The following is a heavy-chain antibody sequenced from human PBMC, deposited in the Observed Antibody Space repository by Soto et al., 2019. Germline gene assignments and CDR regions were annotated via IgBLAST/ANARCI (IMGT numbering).Heavy chain of an antibody. D-gene: IGHD5-12*01. CDR3: ARSYHRRDGYNYRFDY. CDR1: GGTFSSYT. J-gene: IGHJ4*02. Sequence: SVKVSCKASGGTFSSYTISWGRQAPGQGLEWMGRIIPILGIANYAQKFQGRVTITADKSTSTAYMELSSLRSEDTAVYYCARSYHRRDGYNYRFDYWGQGTLVTVSS. V-gene: IGHV1-69*02. CDR2: IIPILGIA.